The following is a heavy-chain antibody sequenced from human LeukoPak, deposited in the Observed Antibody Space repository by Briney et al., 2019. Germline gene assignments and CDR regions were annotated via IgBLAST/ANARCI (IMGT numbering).Heavy chain of an antibody. CDR1: GGSISSYY. V-gene: IGHV4-34*01. CDR3: ARHVRPVVPAAYYYYYYYMDV. Sequence: TSETLSLTCTVSGGSISSYYWSWIRQPPGKGLEWIGEINHSGSTNYNPSLKSRVTISVDTSKNQFSLKLSSVTAADTAVYYCARHVRPVVPAAYYYYYYYMDVWGKGTTVTVSS. CDR2: INHSGST. J-gene: IGHJ6*03. D-gene: IGHD2-2*01.